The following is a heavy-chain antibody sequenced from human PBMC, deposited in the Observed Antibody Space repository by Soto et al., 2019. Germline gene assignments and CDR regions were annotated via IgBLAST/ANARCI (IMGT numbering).Heavy chain of an antibody. D-gene: IGHD2-2*01. CDR3: TTDRGQVVPAAMAGVFDY. Sequence: EVQLVESGGGLVKPGGSLRLSCAASGFTFSNAWMSWVRQAPGKGLEWVGRIKSKTDGGTTDYAAPVKGRFTISRDDSKNTLYLQMNSLKTEDTAVYYCTTDRGQVVPAAMAGVFDYWGQGTLVTVSS. CDR1: GFTFSNAW. V-gene: IGHV3-15*01. J-gene: IGHJ4*02. CDR2: IKSKTDGGTT.